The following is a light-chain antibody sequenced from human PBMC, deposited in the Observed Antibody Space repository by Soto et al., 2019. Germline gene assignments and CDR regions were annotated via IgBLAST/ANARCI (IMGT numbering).Light chain of an antibody. CDR2: DVS. CDR1: SSDVGGYNY. J-gene: IGLJ1*01. Sequence: QSALTQPASVSGSPGQSITISCTGTSSDVGGYNYVSWYQQHPGKAPKLMIYDVSKRPSGVSHRFSGSKSGNTASLTSSGLQAEDEADYYSSSYTSSSTLSVFGTGTKVIVL. CDR3: SSYTSSSTLSV. V-gene: IGLV2-14*01.